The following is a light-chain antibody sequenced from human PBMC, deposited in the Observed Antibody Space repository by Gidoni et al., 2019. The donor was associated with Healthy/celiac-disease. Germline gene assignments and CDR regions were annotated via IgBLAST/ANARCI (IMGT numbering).Light chain of an antibody. CDR2: LGS. Sequence: DIVMPPSPLSLPATPGEPASSSCRSSHSLLHINGYNYLDWYLQKPGQSPQLLIYLGSNRDSGVPERFSGSGSGTDFTLKISRVEAEDVGVYYCMQALQTPCTFGHXTKVDIK. J-gene: IGKJ3*01. CDR3: MQALQTPCT. V-gene: IGKV2-28*01. CDR1: HSLLHINGYNY.